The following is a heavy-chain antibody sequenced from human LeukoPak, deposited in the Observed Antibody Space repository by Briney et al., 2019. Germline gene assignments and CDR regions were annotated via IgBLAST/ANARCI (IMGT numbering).Heavy chain of an antibody. CDR1: GGTFSSYA. Sequence: SVKVSCKASGGTFSSYAISWVRQAPGQGLEWMGGIIPIFGTANYAQKFQGRVTITTDESTSTAYMELSSLRSEDTAVYYCASPRHMRVVRGVNYYMDVWGKGTTVTVSS. D-gene: IGHD3-10*01. J-gene: IGHJ6*03. CDR3: ASPRHMRVVRGVNYYMDV. CDR2: IIPIFGTA. V-gene: IGHV1-69*05.